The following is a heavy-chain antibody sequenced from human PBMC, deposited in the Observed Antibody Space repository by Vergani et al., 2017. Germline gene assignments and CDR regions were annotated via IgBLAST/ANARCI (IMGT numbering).Heavy chain of an antibody. CDR1: GGSISSSTYY. V-gene: IGHV4-61*01. CDR2: VHYSGSS. Sequence: QVQLQESGPGLVKPSQTLSLTCTVSGGSISSSTYYWSWIRQPPGKRLEWIGFVHYSGSSNYNPSLRSRVTISVDTSKNQLSLKLSSVTAADTAVYYCARLEGSYYDVWQYDYTDVWGKGTTVTVSS. D-gene: IGHD3-10*01. J-gene: IGHJ6*03. CDR3: ARLEGSYYDVWQYDYTDV.